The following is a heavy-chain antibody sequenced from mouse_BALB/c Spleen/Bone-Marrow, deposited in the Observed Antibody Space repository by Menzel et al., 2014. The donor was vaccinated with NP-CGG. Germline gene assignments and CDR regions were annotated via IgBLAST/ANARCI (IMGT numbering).Heavy chain of an antibody. CDR1: GFTFSSYT. CDR3: TRDAMDY. CDR2: ISSGGSYT. V-gene: IGHV5-6-4*01. J-gene: IGHJ4*01. Sequence: EVYLVESGGGLVKPGGSPKLSCAASGFTFSSYTMSWVRQTPEKRLEWVATISSGGSYTYYPDSVKGRFTISRDNAKNTLYLQMSSLKSEDTAMYYCTRDAMDYWGQGTSVTVSS.